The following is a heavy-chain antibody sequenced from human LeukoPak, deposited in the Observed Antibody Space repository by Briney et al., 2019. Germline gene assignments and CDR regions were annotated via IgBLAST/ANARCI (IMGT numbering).Heavy chain of an antibody. Sequence: GGSLRLSCAASGFTFSSYSMDWVRQAPGKGLEWVSYISSSSSTIYYADSVKGRFTISRDNAKNSLYLQMNSLRGEDTAVYYCAREDNYYGSTRANANWFDPWGQGTLVTVSS. CDR2: ISSSSSTI. CDR3: AREDNYYGSTRANANWFDP. D-gene: IGHD3-10*01. CDR1: GFTFSSYS. J-gene: IGHJ5*02. V-gene: IGHV3-48*01.